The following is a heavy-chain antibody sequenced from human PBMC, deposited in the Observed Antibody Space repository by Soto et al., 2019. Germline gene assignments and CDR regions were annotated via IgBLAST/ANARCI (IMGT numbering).Heavy chain of an antibody. CDR2: INHSGST. CDR3: ARVKGIAGYYYYGMDV. V-gene: IGHV4-34*01. CDR1: GGSFSGYY. Sequence: QVQLQQWGAGLLKPSETLSLTCAVYGGSFSGYYWSWIRQPPGKGLEWIGEINHSGSTNYNPSLKSRVTISVDTSKNQFSLKLSSVTAADTAVYYCARVKGIAGYYYYGMDVWGQGTTVTVSS. J-gene: IGHJ6*02. D-gene: IGHD6-13*01.